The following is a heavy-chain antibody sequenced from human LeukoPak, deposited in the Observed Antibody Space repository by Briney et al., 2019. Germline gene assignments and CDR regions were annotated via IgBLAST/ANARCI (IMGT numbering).Heavy chain of an antibody. CDR1: GFTFSSYA. D-gene: IGHD6-13*01. CDR3: AKVTLGIAAAGTPFDY. CDR2: ISGSGGST. V-gene: IGHV3-23*01. J-gene: IGHJ4*02. Sequence: GGSLRLSCAASGFTFSSYALSWVRQAPGKGLKWVSAISGSGGSTYYADSVKGRFTISRDNSKNTLYLQMNSLRAEDTAVYYCAKVTLGIAAAGTPFDYWGQGTLVTVSS.